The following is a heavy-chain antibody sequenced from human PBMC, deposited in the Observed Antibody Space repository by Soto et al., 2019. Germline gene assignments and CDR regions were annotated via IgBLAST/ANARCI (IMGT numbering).Heavy chain of an antibody. CDR1: GGSISSSSYY. CDR2: IYYSGST. Sequence: SETLSLTCTVSGGSISSSSYYWGWIRQPPGKGLEWIGSIYYSGSTYYNPSLKSRVTISVDTSKNQFSLKLSSVTAADTAVYYCASGYSYGYLNYYYYYGMDVWGQGTTVT. V-gene: IGHV4-39*01. J-gene: IGHJ6*02. CDR3: ASGYSYGYLNYYYYYGMDV. D-gene: IGHD5-18*01.